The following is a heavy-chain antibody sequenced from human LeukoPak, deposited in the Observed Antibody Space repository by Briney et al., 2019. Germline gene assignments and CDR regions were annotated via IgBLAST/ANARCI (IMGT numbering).Heavy chain of an antibody. J-gene: IGHJ4*02. V-gene: IGHV4-59*01. D-gene: IGHD3-10*01. CDR3: ARDRGGHYFDY. CDR1: GGSISSYY. Sequence: SGTLSLTCTVSGGSISSYYWSWIRQPPGKGLEWIGYIYYSGSTNYNPSLKSRVTISVDTSKNQFSLKLSSVTAADTAVYYCARDRGGHYFDYWGQGTLVTVSS. CDR2: IYYSGST.